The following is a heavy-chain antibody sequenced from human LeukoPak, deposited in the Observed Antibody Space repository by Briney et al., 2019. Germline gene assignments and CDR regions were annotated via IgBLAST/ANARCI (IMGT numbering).Heavy chain of an antibody. D-gene: IGHD3-16*01. Sequence: TSGTLSLTCAVSGGSISSDTWWSWVRQPPGTGLEWIGETRDSGATKNSPSLKSRVTISVDKSKNQFSLMLTSVTAADSAVYFCARHGGVYFDDWGQGTLVIVSS. CDR1: GGSISSDTW. CDR2: TRDSGAT. CDR3: ARHGGVYFDD. J-gene: IGHJ4*02. V-gene: IGHV4-4*02.